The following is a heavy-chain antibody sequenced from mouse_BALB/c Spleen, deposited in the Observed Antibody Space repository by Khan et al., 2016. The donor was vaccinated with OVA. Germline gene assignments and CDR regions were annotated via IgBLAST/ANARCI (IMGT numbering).Heavy chain of an antibody. CDR3: ARSTYRYAFAY. CDR2: MIYTGYT. V-gene: IGHV3-8*02. CDR1: GDSITSGY. J-gene: IGHJ3*01. D-gene: IGHD2-14*01. Sequence: EVQLQESGPSLVKPSQTLSLTCSVTGDSITSGYWSWIRKFPGNKLEYMGYMIYTGYTDYHPSLTSRLAITRPTSKTQYSLQLNSVTTEDTATYYCARSTYRYAFAYWGQGTLVTVSA.